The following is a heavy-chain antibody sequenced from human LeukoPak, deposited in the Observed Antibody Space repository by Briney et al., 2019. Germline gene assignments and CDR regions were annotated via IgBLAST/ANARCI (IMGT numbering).Heavy chain of an antibody. CDR3: ARASRAARLHY. J-gene: IGHJ4*02. V-gene: IGHV4-30-2*01. Sequence: SQTLSLTCAVSGGSISSGGYSWSWIRQPPGKGLEWIGYIYHSGSTNYNPSLKSRVTISVDTSKNQFSLKLSSVTAADTAVYYCARASRAARLHYWGQGTLVTVSS. CDR2: IYHSGST. CDR1: GGSISSGGYS. D-gene: IGHD6-6*01.